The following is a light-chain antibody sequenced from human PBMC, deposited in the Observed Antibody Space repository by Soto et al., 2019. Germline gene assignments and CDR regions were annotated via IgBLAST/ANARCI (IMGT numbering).Light chain of an antibody. V-gene: IGLV6-57*03. Sequence: NFMLTQPHSVSESPGKTVTISCTRSSGSIASNYVRWYQQRPGSAPTTVIYEDNQRPSGVPDRFSGSIDSSSNSASLTISGLKTEDEADYYGQSYDSSTLYVFGTGTKLTVL. CDR2: EDN. CDR1: SGSIASNY. CDR3: QSYDSSTLYV. J-gene: IGLJ1*01.